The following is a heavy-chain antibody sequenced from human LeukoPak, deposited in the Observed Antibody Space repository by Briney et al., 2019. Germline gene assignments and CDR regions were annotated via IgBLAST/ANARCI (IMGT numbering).Heavy chain of an antibody. D-gene: IGHD1-1*01. J-gene: IGHJ6*02. V-gene: IGHV1-69*04. CDR2: IIPILGIA. CDR1: GYTYTTDG. Sequence: SVKVSCKASGYTYTTDGISWVRQAPGQGLEWMGRIIPILGIANYAQKFQGRVTITADKSTSTAYMELSSLRSEDTAVYYCARVHDRGYGMDVWGQGTTVTVSS. CDR3: ARVHDRGYGMDV.